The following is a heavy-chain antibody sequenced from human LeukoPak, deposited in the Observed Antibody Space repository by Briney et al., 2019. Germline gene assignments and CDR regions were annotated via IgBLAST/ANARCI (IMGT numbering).Heavy chain of an antibody. D-gene: IGHD1-7*01. CDR3: AKGPVMSNWNFIRSLFDP. CDR1: GFTFSSYA. J-gene: IGHJ5*02. CDR2: ISGSGGST. Sequence: PGGSLRLSCAASGFTFSSYAMSWVRQAPGKGLEWVSAISGSGGSTYYADSVKGRFTISRDNSKNTLYLQMNSLRAEDTAVYYCAKGPVMSNWNFIRSLFDPWGQGTLVTVSS. V-gene: IGHV3-23*01.